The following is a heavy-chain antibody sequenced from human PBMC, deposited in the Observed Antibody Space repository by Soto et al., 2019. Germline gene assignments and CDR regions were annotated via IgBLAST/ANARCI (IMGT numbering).Heavy chain of an antibody. CDR1: GGSISSSSYY. CDR3: ARQRSEYYDFWSGYYSRYWFDP. J-gene: IGHJ5*02. Sequence: SETLSLTCTVSGGSISSSSYYWGWIRQPPGKGLEWIGSIYYSGSTYYNPSLKSRVTISVDTSKNQFSLKLSSVTAADTAVYYCARQRSEYYDFWSGYYSRYWFDPWGQGTLVTVSS. V-gene: IGHV4-39*01. CDR2: IYYSGST. D-gene: IGHD3-3*01.